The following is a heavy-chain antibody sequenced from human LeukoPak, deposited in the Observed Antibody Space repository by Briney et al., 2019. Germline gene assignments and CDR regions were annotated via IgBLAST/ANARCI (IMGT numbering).Heavy chain of an antibody. Sequence: ASVKVSFKASGYTFTDYYLHWVRQAPGQGLEWMGWINPNNGGTHFGQMFQGRVTVTRDTSISTAYMDLSGLRSDDTAVYYCAREHPAGNYLRDPYPFDYWGQGTLVTVSS. CDR3: AREHPAGNYLRDPYPFDY. V-gene: IGHV1-2*02. J-gene: IGHJ4*02. CDR1: GYTFTDYY. D-gene: IGHD3-10*01. CDR2: INPNNGGT.